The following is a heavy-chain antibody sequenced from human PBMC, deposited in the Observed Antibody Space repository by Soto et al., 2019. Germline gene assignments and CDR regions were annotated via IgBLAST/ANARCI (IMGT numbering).Heavy chain of an antibody. D-gene: IGHD2-2*01. Sequence: QVQLVQSGAEVKKPGASVKVSCKASGYTFTSYAMHWVRQAPGQRLEWMGWINAGNGNTKYSQKFQGRVTITRDTAASTAYRELSSLRAEDTAVYYCAREQGEDGVVVPAAETYYYYGMDVWGQGTTVTVSS. J-gene: IGHJ6*02. CDR1: GYTFTSYA. CDR3: AREQGEDGVVVPAAETYYYYGMDV. V-gene: IGHV1-3*01. CDR2: INAGNGNT.